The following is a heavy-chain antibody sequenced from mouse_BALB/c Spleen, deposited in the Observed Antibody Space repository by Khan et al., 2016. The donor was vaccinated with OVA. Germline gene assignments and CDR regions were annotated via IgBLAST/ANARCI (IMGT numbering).Heavy chain of an antibody. Sequence: VHLQPSGAELARPGASVKMSCKASGYTFTSYTMHWVKQRPGQGLEWIGYINPSSGYTNYNQKFKDKATLTADKSSSTAYMQLSSLTSEDSAVEYCAREGAEERNDGGFAYGGQGNLVTV. CDR3: AREGAEERNDGGFAY. V-gene: IGHV1-4*01. J-gene: IGHJ3*01. CDR2: INPSSGYT. CDR1: GYTFTSYT. D-gene: IGHD2-14*01.